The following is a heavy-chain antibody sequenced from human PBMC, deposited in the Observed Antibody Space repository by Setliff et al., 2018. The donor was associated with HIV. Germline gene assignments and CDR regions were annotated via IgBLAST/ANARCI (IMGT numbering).Heavy chain of an antibody. J-gene: IGHJ6*03. Sequence: SETLSLTCAVYGGSFSGYHWNWIRQPPGKGLEWIGEINHSGRTNYNPSLKSRVTISVDTSKIQFSLKLRSVTAADTAMYYCARVSITYWYSIPTFYYYYMDVWGKGTKVTVSS. CDR1: GGSFSGYH. D-gene: IGHD2-15*01. CDR2: INHSGRT. CDR3: ARVSITYWYSIPTFYYYYMDV. V-gene: IGHV4-34*01.